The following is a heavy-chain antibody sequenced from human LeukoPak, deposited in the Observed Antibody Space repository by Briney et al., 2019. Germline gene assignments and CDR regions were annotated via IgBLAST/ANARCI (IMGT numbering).Heavy chain of an antibody. D-gene: IGHD1-26*01. CDR3: ARDRGSTSGRGMDY. Sequence: GGSLRLSCAVSGFTFRNYGMHWVRQAPGKGLEWVALMWYDGSNEYYADSVKGRFTISRDNSKGTLYLQMNSLIAEDTAVYYCARDRGSTSGRGMDYWGQGTLVTVSS. CDR1: GFTFRNYG. J-gene: IGHJ4*02. V-gene: IGHV3-33*01. CDR2: MWYDGSNE.